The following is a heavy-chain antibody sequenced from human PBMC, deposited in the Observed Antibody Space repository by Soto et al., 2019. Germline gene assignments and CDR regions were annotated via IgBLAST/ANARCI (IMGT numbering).Heavy chain of an antibody. CDR2: IYPGDSDT. D-gene: IGHD3-22*01. CDR1: GYSFTSYW. Sequence: GESLKISCKGSGYSFTSYWIGWVRQMPGKGLEWMGIIYPGDSDTRYSPSFQGQVTISADKSISTAYLQWSSLKASDTAMYYCASSHYYDSSGYPPSNDAFDIWGQGTMVTVSS. J-gene: IGHJ3*02. V-gene: IGHV5-51*01. CDR3: ASSHYYDSSGYPPSNDAFDI.